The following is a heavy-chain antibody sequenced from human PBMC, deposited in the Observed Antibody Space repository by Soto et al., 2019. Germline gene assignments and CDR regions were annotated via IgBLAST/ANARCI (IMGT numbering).Heavy chain of an antibody. CDR2: INPNSGGT. CDR3: ARDARGDEAPMDY. Sequence: ASVKVSCKASGYTFTSYAMHWVRQAPGQGLEWMGWINPNSGGTNYAQKFQGWVTMTRDTSISTAYMELSRLRSDDTAVYYCARDARGDEAPMDYWGQGTPVTVSS. D-gene: IGHD3-10*01. V-gene: IGHV1-2*04. J-gene: IGHJ4*02. CDR1: GYTFTSYA.